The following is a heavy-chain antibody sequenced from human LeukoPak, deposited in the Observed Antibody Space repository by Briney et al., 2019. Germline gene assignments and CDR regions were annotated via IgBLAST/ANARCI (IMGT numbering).Heavy chain of an antibody. CDR1: GGSFSGYY. J-gene: IGHJ4*02. CDR2: INHSGST. CDR3: ARGRPVVTYFDY. D-gene: IGHD3-22*01. Sequence: NPSETLSLTCAVYGGSFSGYYWSWIRQPPGKGLEWVGEINHSGSTNYNPSRKSRVTISVDTSKNQFSLKLSSVTAAETAVYFCARGRPVVTYFDYWGEGSLVTV. V-gene: IGHV4-34*01.